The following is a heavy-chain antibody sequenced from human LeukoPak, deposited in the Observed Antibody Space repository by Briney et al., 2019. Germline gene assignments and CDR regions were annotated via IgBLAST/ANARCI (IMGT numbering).Heavy chain of an antibody. Sequence: SETLSLTCAVSGYSISSGYYWGWIRQPPGKGLEWIGSIYHSGSTYYNPSLKSRVTISVDTSKSQFSLKLSSVTAADTAVYYCARTYDFWSGYLPYYFDYWGQGTLVTVSS. CDR2: IYHSGST. CDR1: GYSISSGYY. J-gene: IGHJ4*02. D-gene: IGHD3-3*01. CDR3: ARTYDFWSGYLPYYFDY. V-gene: IGHV4-38-2*01.